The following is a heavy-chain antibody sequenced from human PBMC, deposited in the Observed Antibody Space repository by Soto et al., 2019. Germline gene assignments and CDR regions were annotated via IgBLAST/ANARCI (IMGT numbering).Heavy chain of an antibody. V-gene: IGHV4-39*01. CDR2: IYYSGST. CDR3: ARRVGIAARAYYYYGMDV. Sequence: PSETLSLTCTVSGGSISSSSYYWGWIRQPPGKGLEGIGSIYYSGSTYYNPSLKSRVTISVDTSKNQFSLKLSSVTAADTAVYYCARRVGIAARAYYYYGMDVWGQGTTVTVSS. CDR1: GGSISSSSYY. D-gene: IGHD6-6*01. J-gene: IGHJ6*02.